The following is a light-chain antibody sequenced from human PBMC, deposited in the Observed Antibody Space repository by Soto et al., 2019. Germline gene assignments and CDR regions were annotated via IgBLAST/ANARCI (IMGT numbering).Light chain of an antibody. CDR3: ATWDDIRGV. CDR1: SSNIGSNT. Sequence: QSALTQPPSASGTPGQRVTISCSGSSSNIGSNTVNWYHQLPGTAPKLLIYSDNQRPSGVPDRFSGSKSGTSASLAISGLQSEDEADYYCATWDDIRGVFGGGTQLTVL. CDR2: SDN. V-gene: IGLV1-44*01. J-gene: IGLJ3*02.